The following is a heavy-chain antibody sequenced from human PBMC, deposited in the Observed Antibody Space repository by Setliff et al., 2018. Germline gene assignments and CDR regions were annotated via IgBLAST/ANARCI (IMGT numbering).Heavy chain of an antibody. CDR3: ARGPPDFVVVPAAAKFDY. J-gene: IGHJ4*02. CDR1: GYAFTSSG. V-gene: IGHV1-18*01. CDR2: ISVYNGYI. D-gene: IGHD2-2*01. Sequence: GASVKVSCKASGYAFTSSGISWVRQAPGQGLEWMGWISVYNGYIVYAQKLQGRVTMTTDTSTSTAYMELRSLRSDDTAVYFCARGPPDFVVVPAAAKFDYWGQGTLVTVSS.